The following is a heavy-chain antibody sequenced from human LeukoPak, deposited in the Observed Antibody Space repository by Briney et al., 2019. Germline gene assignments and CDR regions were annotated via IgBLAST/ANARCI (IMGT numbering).Heavy chain of an antibody. Sequence: GGSLRLSCAASGLTFSSYGMHWVRQAPGKGLEWVAVISYDGSNKYYADSVKGRFTISRDNSKNTLYLQMNSLRAEDTAVYYCAKGRLGYYYDSSGFPKNWFDPWGQGTLVTVSS. CDR1: GLTFSSYG. D-gene: IGHD3-22*01. V-gene: IGHV3-30*18. CDR2: ISYDGSNK. J-gene: IGHJ5*02. CDR3: AKGRLGYYYDSSGFPKNWFDP.